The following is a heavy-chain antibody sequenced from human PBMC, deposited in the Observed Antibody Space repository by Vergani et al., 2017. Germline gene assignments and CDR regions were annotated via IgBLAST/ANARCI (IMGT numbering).Heavy chain of an antibody. J-gene: IGHJ3*01. D-gene: IGHD2-15*01. Sequence: QVQLVQSGAELKKPGASVSVPCKGSSHTFQTYGISWVRQAPAKGLEWMAWIRPYTGHTIYAQKFQDRVTMTADTSTKTAYMELRSLRSDDTAVYFCARLAPANSVVTPTAFDVWGQGTMVTVSS. V-gene: IGHV1-18*01. CDR1: SHTFQTYG. CDR2: IRPYTGHT. CDR3: ARLAPANSVVTPTAFDV.